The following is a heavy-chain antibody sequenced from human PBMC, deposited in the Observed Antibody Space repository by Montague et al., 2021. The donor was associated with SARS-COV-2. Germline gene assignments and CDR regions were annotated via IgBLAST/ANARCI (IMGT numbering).Heavy chain of an antibody. CDR2: INHSGST. CDR3: ARGPRITMIVVVITDIWFDP. CDR1: GGSVSDYY. V-gene: IGHV4-34*01. D-gene: IGHD3-22*01. Sequence: SETLSLTCAVYGGSVSDYYWSWIRQPPGKGLGWIGEINHSGSTNYNPSLKSRVTTSVDTSKNQFSLKLTSVTAADTAVYYCARGPRITMIVVVITDIWFDPWGQGTLVTVSS. J-gene: IGHJ5*02.